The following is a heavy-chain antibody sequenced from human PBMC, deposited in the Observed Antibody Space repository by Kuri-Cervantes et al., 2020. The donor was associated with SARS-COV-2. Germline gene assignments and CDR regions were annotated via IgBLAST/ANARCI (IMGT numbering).Heavy chain of an antibody. V-gene: IGHV4-59*01. CDR2: IYYSGST. CDR3: ARDDGSS. Sequence: GSLRLSCTVSGGSISSYYWSWTRQPPGKGLEWIGYIYYSGSTNYNPSLKSRVTISVDTSKNQFPLKLSSVTTADTAVYYCARDDGSSWGQGTLVTVSS. CDR1: GGSISSYY. J-gene: IGHJ4*02. D-gene: IGHD6-13*01.